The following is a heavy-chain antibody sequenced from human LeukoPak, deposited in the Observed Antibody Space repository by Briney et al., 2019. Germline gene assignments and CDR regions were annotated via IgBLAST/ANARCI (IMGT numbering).Heavy chain of an antibody. CDR3: ARKYCSGGDCYSNY. CDR2: IYYGGST. V-gene: IGHV4-39*01. D-gene: IGHD2-15*01. J-gene: IGHJ4*02. CDR1: GGSISSSGYY. Sequence: PSETVSLTCTVSGGSISSSGYYWGWIRQPPGKGLEWIGSIYYGGSTYYNPSLKSRVTISVDTSKNEFSLKLSSVTAADTAMYYCARKYCSGGDCYSNYWGQGTLVT.